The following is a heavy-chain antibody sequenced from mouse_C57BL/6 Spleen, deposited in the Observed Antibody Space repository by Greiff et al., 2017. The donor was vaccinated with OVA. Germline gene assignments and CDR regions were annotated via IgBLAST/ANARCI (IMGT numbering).Heavy chain of an antibody. Sequence: EVMLVESGGGLVKPGGSLKLSCAASGFTFSDYGMHWVSQAPEKGLEWVAYISSGSSTIYYADTVKGRFTISRDNAKNTLFLQMTSLRSEDTAMYYCARANWDDWFAYWGQGTLVTVSA. V-gene: IGHV5-17*01. CDR2: ISSGSSTI. D-gene: IGHD4-1*01. CDR3: ARANWDDWFAY. CDR1: GFTFSDYG. J-gene: IGHJ3*01.